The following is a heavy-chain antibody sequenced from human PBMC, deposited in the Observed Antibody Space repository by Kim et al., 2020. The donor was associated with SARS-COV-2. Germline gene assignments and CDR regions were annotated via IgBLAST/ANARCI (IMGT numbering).Heavy chain of an antibody. CDR1: GYTFTSYG. J-gene: IGHJ1*01. V-gene: IGHV1-18*01. CDR3: ARDSPLYYYDSSGYLPTAQH. CDR2: ISAYNGNT. Sequence: ASVKVSCKASGYTFTSYGISWVRQAPGQGLEWMGWISAYNGNTNYAQKLQGRVTMTTDTSTSTAYMELRSLRSDDTAVYYCARDSPLYYYDSSGYLPTAQHWGQGTLVTVSS. D-gene: IGHD3-22*01.